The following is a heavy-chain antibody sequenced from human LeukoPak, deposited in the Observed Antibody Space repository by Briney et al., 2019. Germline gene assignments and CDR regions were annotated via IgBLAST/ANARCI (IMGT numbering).Heavy chain of an antibody. CDR3: ASPKSGRRGSYYYYYGMDV. Sequence: ASVKVSCKASGYTFTSYGISWVRQAPGQGLEWMGWISAYNGNTNYAQKLQGRVTMTTDTSTSTAYMELRSLRSDDTAVYYCASPKSGRRGSYYYYYGMDVWGQGTTVTVSS. D-gene: IGHD1-26*01. CDR1: GYTFTSYG. CDR2: ISAYNGNT. J-gene: IGHJ6*02. V-gene: IGHV1-18*01.